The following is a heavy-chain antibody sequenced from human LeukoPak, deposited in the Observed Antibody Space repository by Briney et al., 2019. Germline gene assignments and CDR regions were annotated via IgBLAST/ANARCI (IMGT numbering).Heavy chain of an antibody. Sequence: PSQTLSLTCTVSGGSLSRGGYYWSWLRQHPGKGLEWIGYIYYSGSTYSNPALKSRGTVSVDTSKTQFSLKLSSVTAADTAVYYCARDRGVDYYDSSGYYYGAFEIWGQGTMVTVSS. V-gene: IGHV4-31*03. CDR2: IYYSGST. D-gene: IGHD3-22*01. CDR3: ARDRGVDYYDSSGYYYGAFEI. J-gene: IGHJ3*02. CDR1: GGSLSRGGYY.